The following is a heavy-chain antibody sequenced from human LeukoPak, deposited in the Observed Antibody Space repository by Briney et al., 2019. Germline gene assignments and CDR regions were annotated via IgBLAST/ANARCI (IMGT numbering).Heavy chain of an antibody. D-gene: IGHD6-6*01. Sequence: ASVKVSCKASGGTFSSYAISWVRQAPGQGLEWMGRIIPILGIANYAQKFRGRVTITADKSTSTAYMELSSLRSEDTAVYYCARQLVPVYNWFDPWGQGTLVTVSS. J-gene: IGHJ5*02. CDR2: IIPILGIA. V-gene: IGHV1-69*04. CDR1: GGTFSSYA. CDR3: ARQLVPVYNWFDP.